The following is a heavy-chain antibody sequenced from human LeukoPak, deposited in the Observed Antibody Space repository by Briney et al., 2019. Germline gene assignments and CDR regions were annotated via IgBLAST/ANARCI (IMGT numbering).Heavy chain of an antibody. CDR2: INHSGST. CDR1: GGSFSGYY. CDR3: ARGPKGQRKAVLLAFFDY. J-gene: IGHJ4*02. V-gene: IGHV4-34*01. Sequence: SETLSLTCAVYGGSFSGYYWSWIRQPPGKGLEWIGEINHSGSTNYNPSLKSRVTISVDTSKNQFSLKLSSVTAADTAVYYCARGPKGQRKAVLLAFFDYWGQGTLVTVSS. D-gene: IGHD6-25*01.